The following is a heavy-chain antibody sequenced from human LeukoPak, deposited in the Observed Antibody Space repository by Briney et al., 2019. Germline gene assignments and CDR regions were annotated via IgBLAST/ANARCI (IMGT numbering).Heavy chain of an antibody. CDR1: GYIFTDYY. D-gene: IGHD3-22*01. V-gene: IGHV1/OR15-1*01. CDR2: INPNSGGT. Sequence: ASVKVSCKASGYIFTDYYMHWVRQAPGQELGWMGRINPNSGGTNYAQKFQGRVTMTRDTSISTAYTELSSLRSEDTAVYYCARGYDSSEGRTAYWGQGTLVTVSS. J-gene: IGHJ4*02. CDR3: ARGYDSSEGRTAY.